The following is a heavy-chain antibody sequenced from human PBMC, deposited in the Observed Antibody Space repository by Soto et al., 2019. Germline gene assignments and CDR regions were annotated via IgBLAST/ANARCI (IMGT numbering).Heavy chain of an antibody. CDR3: ARRGVSSGYYSPFDAFDI. V-gene: IGHV5-51*01. J-gene: IGHJ3*02. CDR2: IYPGDSDT. D-gene: IGHD3-22*01. CDR1: GYSFTSYW. Sequence: GESLKISCKGSGYSFTSYWIGWVRQMPGKGLEWMGIIYPGDSDTRYSPSFQGQVTISADKSISTAYLQWSSLKASDTAMYYCARRGVSSGYYSPFDAFDIWGQGTMVTVSS.